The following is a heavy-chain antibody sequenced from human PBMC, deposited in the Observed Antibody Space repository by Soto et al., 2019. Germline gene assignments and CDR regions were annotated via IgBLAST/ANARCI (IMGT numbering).Heavy chain of an antibody. CDR2: IYYSGST. V-gene: IGHV4-30-4*01. Sequence: SETLSLTCTFSGFSISSGDYYLSWIRQPPGKGLEWIGYIYYSGSTYYNPSLKSRVTISVDTSKNQFSLKLSSVTAADTAVYYCARDGVYCSSTSCPYYYYGMDVWGQGTTVTVSS. CDR1: GFSISSGDYY. CDR3: ARDGVYCSSTSCPYYYYGMDV. D-gene: IGHD2-2*01. J-gene: IGHJ6*02.